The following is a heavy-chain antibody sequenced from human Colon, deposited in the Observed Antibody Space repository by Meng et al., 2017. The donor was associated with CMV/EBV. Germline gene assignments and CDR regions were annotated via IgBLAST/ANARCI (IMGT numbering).Heavy chain of an antibody. CDR2: IYRTGGT. D-gene: IGHD3-16*01. CDR1: GFTVSSNY. J-gene: IGHJ3*01. V-gene: IGHV3-66*03. Sequence: GSLKISCAASGFTVSSNYISWVRQAPGKGLEWVSVIYRTGGTYYADSVKGRFTISRDNSKNTVYFQMNSLRPEDTAVYYCARDWGSSNAFDVWGQGTMVTVSS. CDR3: ARDWGSSNAFDV.